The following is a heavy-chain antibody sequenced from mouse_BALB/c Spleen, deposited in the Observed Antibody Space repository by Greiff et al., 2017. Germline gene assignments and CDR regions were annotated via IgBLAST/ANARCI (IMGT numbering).Heavy chain of an antibody. V-gene: IGHV5-6*01. CDR2: ISSGGSYT. J-gene: IGHJ4*01. Sequence: EVNVVESGGDLVKPGGSLKLSCAASGFTFSSYGMSWVRQTPDKRLEWVATISSGGSYTYYPDSVKGRFTISRDNAKNTLYLQMSSLKSEDTAMYYCARLPYPNYASYYYAMDYWGQGTSVTVSS. CDR1: GFTFSSYG. D-gene: IGHD2-1*01. CDR3: ARLPYPNYASYYYAMDY.